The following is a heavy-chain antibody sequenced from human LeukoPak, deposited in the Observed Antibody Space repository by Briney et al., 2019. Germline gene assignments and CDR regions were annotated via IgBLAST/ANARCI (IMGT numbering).Heavy chain of an antibody. CDR2: ISASGGST. D-gene: IGHD3-16*02. CDR3: AKDLGSSFEYVWGINRYSPSFDY. V-gene: IGHV3-23*01. CDR1: GFTFSSYA. J-gene: IGHJ4*02. Sequence: GGSLRLSCAASGFTFSSYAMSWVRQAPGKGLEWVSTISASGGSTYHVYSVKGRFRISRDNSENTLSLEMSSLRAEDAAVYYCAKDLGSSFEYVWGINRYSPSFDYWGQGTLVTVSS.